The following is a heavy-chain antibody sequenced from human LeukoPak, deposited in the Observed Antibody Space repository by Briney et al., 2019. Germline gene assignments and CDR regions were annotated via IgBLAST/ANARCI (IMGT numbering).Heavy chain of an antibody. V-gene: IGHV3-9*01. D-gene: IGHD3-22*01. CDR1: GFTFDDYP. CDR3: AKGPFRSGYLFDY. Sequence: GGSLRLSCAASGFTFDDYPMHWVRQAPGKGLEWVSGISWNSGSIGYADSVKGRFTISRDNAKNSLYLQMNSLRAEDTALYYCAKGPFRSGYLFDYWGQGTLVTVSS. J-gene: IGHJ4*02. CDR2: ISWNSGSI.